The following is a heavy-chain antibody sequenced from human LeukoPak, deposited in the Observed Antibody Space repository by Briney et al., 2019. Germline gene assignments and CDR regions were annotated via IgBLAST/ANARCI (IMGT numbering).Heavy chain of an antibody. J-gene: IGHJ4*02. D-gene: IGHD2-15*01. CDR3: ARDRMGGSFDY. V-gene: IGHV3-48*01. CDR2: ITGDSNTI. Sequence: GGSLRLSCAASGFAFSPYAMNWVRQAPGKGLEWVSFITGDSNTIYYADSMKGRYTVSRDNAENSLYLQMNSLSAEDTAVYYCARDRMGGSFDYWGQGTLVTVSS. CDR1: GFAFSPYA.